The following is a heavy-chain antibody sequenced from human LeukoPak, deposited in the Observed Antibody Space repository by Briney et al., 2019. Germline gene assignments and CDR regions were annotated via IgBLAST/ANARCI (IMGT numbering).Heavy chain of an antibody. CDR2: IKQDGSEK. V-gene: IGHV3-7*01. J-gene: IGHJ6*03. D-gene: IGHD2-2*01. Sequence: PGGSLRLSCAASGFTFSSYWMSWVRQAPGKGLEWVANIKQDGSEKYYVDSVKGRFTISRDNAKNSLYLQTNSLRAEDTAVYYCARGREYQLLHTLYMDVWGKGTTVTVSS. CDR1: GFTFSSYW. CDR3: ARGREYQLLHTLYMDV.